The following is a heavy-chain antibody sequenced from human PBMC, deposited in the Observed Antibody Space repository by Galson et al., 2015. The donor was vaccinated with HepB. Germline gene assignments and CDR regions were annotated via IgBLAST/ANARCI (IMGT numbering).Heavy chain of an antibody. CDR2: ISYDGSNK. Sequence: SLRLSCAASGFTFSSYAMHWVRQAPGKGLEWVAVISYDGSNKYYADSVKGRFTISRDNSKNTLYLQMNSLRAEDTAVYYCARDGRVYGSSGWFDPWGQGTLVTVSS. J-gene: IGHJ5*02. CDR1: GFTFSSYA. V-gene: IGHV3-30-3*01. D-gene: IGHD6-13*01. CDR3: ARDGRVYGSSGWFDP.